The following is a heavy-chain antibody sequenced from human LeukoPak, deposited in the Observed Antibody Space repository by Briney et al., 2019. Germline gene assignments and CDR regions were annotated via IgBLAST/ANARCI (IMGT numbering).Heavy chain of an antibody. CDR3: ARGLGQLWFWGRHFDY. V-gene: IGHV4-39*07. D-gene: IGHD5-18*01. Sequence: SETLSLTCTVSGVSITSSSYYWGWLRQPPGKGPEWIGSIYYTGSTNYNPSLKSRVTISLDTSKNQFSLKLSSVTAADTAVYYCARGLGQLWFWGRHFDYWGQGTLVTVSS. CDR1: GVSITSSSYY. CDR2: IYYTGST. J-gene: IGHJ4*02.